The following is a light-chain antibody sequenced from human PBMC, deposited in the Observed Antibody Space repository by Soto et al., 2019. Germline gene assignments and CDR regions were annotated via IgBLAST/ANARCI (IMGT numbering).Light chain of an antibody. CDR3: TSYAGTYSFFYV. Sequence: QSALTQPPSASGSPGQSVTISCTGTSSDVGAYNYVSWYQQLPGKAPKLIIYEVSKRPSGVPDRFSGSKSGNTASLTVSGLHSEDVSDYYCTSYAGTYSFFYVFGPGTKLTVL. J-gene: IGLJ1*01. CDR2: EVS. CDR1: SSDVGAYNY. V-gene: IGLV2-8*01.